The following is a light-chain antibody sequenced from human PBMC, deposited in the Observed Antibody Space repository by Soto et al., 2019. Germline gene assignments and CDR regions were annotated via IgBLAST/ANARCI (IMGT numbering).Light chain of an antibody. J-gene: IGKJ1*01. Sequence: EIMVTQSPATLSLSPGERATISWRASQNINSDLAWYQQAPGKAPRLLLYGASTRATGIPARLSGGGSGTEFTLPIRTLQSEDFALYYCQQYHHWWTFGPGTKVDI. CDR1: QNINSD. V-gene: IGKV3-15*01. CDR3: QQYHHWWT. CDR2: GAS.